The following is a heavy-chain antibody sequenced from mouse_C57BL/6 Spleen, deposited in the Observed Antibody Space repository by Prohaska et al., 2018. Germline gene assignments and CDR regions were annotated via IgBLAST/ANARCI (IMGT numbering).Heavy chain of an antibody. V-gene: IGHV4-1*01. J-gene: IGHJ1*03. Sequence: STWGMSWVRRAPGKGLEWIGEINPDSSTINYAPSLKDKFIISRDNAKNTLYLQMSKVRSEETALYYCASPNWDWYFDVWGTGTTVTVSS. D-gene: IGHD4-1*01. CDR2: INPDSSTI. CDR3: ASPNWDWYFDV. CDR1: STWG.